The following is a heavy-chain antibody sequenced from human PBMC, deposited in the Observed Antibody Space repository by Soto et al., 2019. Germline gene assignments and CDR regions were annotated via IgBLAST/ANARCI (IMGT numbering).Heavy chain of an antibody. D-gene: IGHD1-20*01. Sequence: SETLSLTCTVSGDSITSYNWNWLRQPPGKALEWIGYVYSSGSTNYNPSLKSRVTISVDTSRNQFSLKVNSVTAADTAVYYCARRPAVAVTGSLDNWLDPWGQGILVTVSS. CDR2: VYSSGST. J-gene: IGHJ5*02. CDR1: GDSITSYN. V-gene: IGHV4-59*01. CDR3: ARRPAVAVTGSLDNWLDP.